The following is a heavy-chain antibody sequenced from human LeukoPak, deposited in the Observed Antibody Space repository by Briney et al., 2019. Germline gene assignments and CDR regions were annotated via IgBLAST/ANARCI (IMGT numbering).Heavy chain of an antibody. Sequence: SETLSLTCTVSGGSISSYYWSWIRQPPGKGLEWIGYIYYSGSTNYNPSLKSRVTISVDTSKNQFSLKLSSVTAADTAVYYCARGITMVPYYFDYWGQGTLVTVPS. CDR3: ARGITMVPYYFDY. D-gene: IGHD3-10*01. V-gene: IGHV4-59*01. CDR2: IYYSGST. J-gene: IGHJ4*02. CDR1: GGSISSYY.